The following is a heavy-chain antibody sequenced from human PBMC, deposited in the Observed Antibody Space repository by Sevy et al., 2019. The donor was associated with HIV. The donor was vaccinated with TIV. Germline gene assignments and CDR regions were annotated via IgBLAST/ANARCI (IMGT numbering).Heavy chain of an antibody. J-gene: IGHJ4*02. CDR2: ISGSGGSGDKT. CDR1: GFTFSNYA. CDR3: ARKYDSSGYFDY. V-gene: IGHV3-23*01. D-gene: IGHD3-22*01. Sequence: GESLKISCAASGFTFSNYAMNWVRQAPGKGLEWVSGISGSGGSGDKTTYADSVKGRFTISRDDSKNPLYLQLNSLRAEDTAIYYCARKYDSSGYFDYWGQGTLVTVSS.